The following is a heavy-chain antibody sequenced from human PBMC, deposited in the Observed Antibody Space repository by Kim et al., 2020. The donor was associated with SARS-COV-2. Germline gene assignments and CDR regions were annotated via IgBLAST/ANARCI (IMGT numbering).Heavy chain of an antibody. D-gene: IGHD3-10*01. CDR1: GFTFSSYG. V-gene: IGHV3-33*06. J-gene: IGHJ4*02. CDR3: AKGPATTYYYGSGSYLDY. CDR2: ICYDGSNK. Sequence: GGSLRLSCAASGFTFSSYGMHWVRQAPGKGLEWVAVICYDGSNKYYADSVKGRFTISRDNSKNTLYLQMNSLRAEDTAVYYCAKGPATTYYYGSGSYLDYWGQGTRVTVSS.